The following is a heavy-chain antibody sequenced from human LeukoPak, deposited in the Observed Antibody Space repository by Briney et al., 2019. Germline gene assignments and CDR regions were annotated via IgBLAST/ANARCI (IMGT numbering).Heavy chain of an antibody. D-gene: IGHD2-2*01. Sequence: GGSLRLSCAASGFTFSSHSMNWVRQAPGKGLEWVSSISSSSSYIYYADSVKGRFTISRDNAKNSLYLQMNSLRAEDTAVYYCARDCSSTSCPFDYWGQGTLVTVSS. CDR3: ARDCSSTSCPFDY. V-gene: IGHV3-21*01. CDR2: ISSSSSYI. CDR1: GFTFSSHS. J-gene: IGHJ4*02.